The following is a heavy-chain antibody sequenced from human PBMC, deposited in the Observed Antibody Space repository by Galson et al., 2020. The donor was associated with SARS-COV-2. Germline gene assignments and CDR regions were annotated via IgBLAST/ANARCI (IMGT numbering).Heavy chain of an antibody. CDR1: GFTFDDYG. Sequence: GGSLRLSCAASGFTFDDYGMSXXRQAPGKGLEWDSGITXXXDRTGYADSVKGRFTISSVNAKNSLYLQMNRLRAEDTALYHCARGTPTGYYYYYYGMDVWGQGTTVTVSS. D-gene: IGHD3-9*01. CDR2: ITXXXDRT. V-gene: IGHV3-20*01. CDR3: ARGTPTGYYYYYYGMDV. J-gene: IGHJ6*02.